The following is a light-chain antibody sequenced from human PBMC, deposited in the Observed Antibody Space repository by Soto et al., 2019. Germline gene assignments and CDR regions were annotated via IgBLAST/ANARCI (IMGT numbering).Light chain of an antibody. V-gene: IGLV1-44*01. CDR1: SSNIGSNT. Sequence: QSVLTQSPSASGTPGQRVSISCSGSSSNIGSNTVSWYQHVPGTAPKLLIYSNDQRPSAVPGRFSGSKSGSSASLAIGGLQSEDEAYYYCATWDDSRNVVFGGGTKLTVL. J-gene: IGLJ3*02. CDR2: SND. CDR3: ATWDDSRNVV.